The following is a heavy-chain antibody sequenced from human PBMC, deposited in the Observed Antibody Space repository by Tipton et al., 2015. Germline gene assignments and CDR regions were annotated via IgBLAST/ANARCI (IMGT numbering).Heavy chain of an antibody. CDR3: ARLSGPQAFDY. Sequence: QLVQSGAEVKKPGSSVKVSCKASGGTFSSYAISWVRQAPGQGLEWVGAIIPVLGTANYAQKFKGKVTITADESTSTAYMELTSLRSEDTAVYYCARLSGPQAFDYWGQGTLVTVSS. CDR2: IIPVLGTA. J-gene: IGHJ4*02. V-gene: IGHV1-69*01. CDR1: GGTFSSYA. D-gene: IGHD3-3*01.